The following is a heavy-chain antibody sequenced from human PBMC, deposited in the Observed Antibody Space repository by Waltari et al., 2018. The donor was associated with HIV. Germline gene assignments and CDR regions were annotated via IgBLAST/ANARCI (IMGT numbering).Heavy chain of an antibody. CDR2: VNHSGGT. D-gene: IGHD3-10*01. CDR1: GGSFSGYY. Sequence: QVQLQQWGTGLLKPSETLSLTCAVYGGSFSGYYWTWIRQPPGKGLEWIGEVNHSGGTNYNPSLKRRLTISVDTSKNQFSLKLTSVTAADTAVYYCVRGDPPDRGFDTWGQGTLVTVFS. V-gene: IGHV4-34*02. CDR3: VRGDPPDRGFDT. J-gene: IGHJ5*02.